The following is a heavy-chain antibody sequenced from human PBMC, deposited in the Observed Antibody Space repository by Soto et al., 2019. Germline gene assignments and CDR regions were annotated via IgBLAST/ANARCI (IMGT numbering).Heavy chain of an antibody. V-gene: IGHV1-58*01. CDR3: ARSRGYSYGWFDP. Sequence: GASVKVSCKASGFTFTSSAVQWVRQARGQRLEWIGWIVVGSGDTNSAQKFQKRVTITRDMSTSTAYIELSSLRSEDTAVYYCARSRGYSYGWFDPWGQGTLVTVSS. J-gene: IGHJ5*02. CDR1: GFTFTSSA. CDR2: IVVGSGDT. D-gene: IGHD5-18*01.